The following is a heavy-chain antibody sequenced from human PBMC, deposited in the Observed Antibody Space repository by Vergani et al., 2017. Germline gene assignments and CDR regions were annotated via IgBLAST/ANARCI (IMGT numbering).Heavy chain of an antibody. D-gene: IGHD3-10*02. J-gene: IGHJ3*02. CDR2: IYTSGST. V-gene: IGHV4-38-2*02. CDR1: GYSISSGYY. CDR3: ARDLFGEGAFDI. Sequence: QVQLQESGPGLVKPSETLSLTCAVSGYSISSGYYWGWIRQPPGKGLEWIGSIYTSGSTNYNPSLKSRVTISVDTSKNQFSLKLSSVTAADTAVYYCARDLFGEGAFDIWGQGTMVTVSS.